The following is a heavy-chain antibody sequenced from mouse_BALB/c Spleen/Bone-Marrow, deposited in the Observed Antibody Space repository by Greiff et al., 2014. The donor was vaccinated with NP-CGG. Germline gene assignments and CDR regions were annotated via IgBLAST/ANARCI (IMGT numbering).Heavy chain of an antibody. J-gene: IGHJ2*01. Sequence: QVQLQQSGPGLVAPSQSLSITCTVSGFSLTDYGVSWIRQPPGKGLEWLGVIWGGGITYYNSTLKTRLSISKDNSKSQVFLKMNSLQTDDTAMYYCAKLNWDEGDYWGQGTPLTVSS. D-gene: IGHD4-1*01. CDR1: GFSLTDYG. V-gene: IGHV2-6-5*01. CDR2: IWGGGIT. CDR3: AKLNWDEGDY.